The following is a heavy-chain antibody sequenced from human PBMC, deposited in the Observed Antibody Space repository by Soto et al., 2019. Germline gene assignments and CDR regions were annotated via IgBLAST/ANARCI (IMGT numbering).Heavy chain of an antibody. J-gene: IGHJ6*02. CDR3: ARDIVVVPAAGRTYYYYGMDV. Sequence: ESGGGLIQPGGALRLSCAASGFTVSGNYMNWVRQAPGKGLEWVSVIYSGGSTYYADSVKGRFTISRDKSKNTLYLQMNGLRVEDTAVYYCARDIVVVPAAGRTYYYYGMDVWGQGTTVTVSS. V-gene: IGHV3-53*01. CDR2: IYSGGST. CDR1: GFTVSGNY. D-gene: IGHD2-2*01.